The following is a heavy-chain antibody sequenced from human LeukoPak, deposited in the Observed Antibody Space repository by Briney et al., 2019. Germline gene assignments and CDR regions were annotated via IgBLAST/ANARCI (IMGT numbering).Heavy chain of an antibody. J-gene: IGHJ4*02. D-gene: IGHD3-9*01. CDR3: SRIHPGFDDY. CDR2: IYYSGST. CDR1: GGSISSSSYY. Sequence: SETLSLTCTVSGGSISSSSYYWGWIRQPPGKGLEWIGSIYYSGSTYNDPSLKSRVTISVDASKNQLSLRLSSVTAPDPALYFCSRIHPGFDDYWGQGTLVTVSS. V-gene: IGHV4-39*07.